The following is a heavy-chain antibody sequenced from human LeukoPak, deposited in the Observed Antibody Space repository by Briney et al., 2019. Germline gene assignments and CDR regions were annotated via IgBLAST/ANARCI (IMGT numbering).Heavy chain of an antibody. CDR3: ARHSKTYYYGSGSYYPFDY. CDR1: GYTFTSYG. V-gene: IGHV1-18*01. J-gene: IGHJ4*02. D-gene: IGHD3-10*01. Sequence: ASVKVSCKASGYTFTSYGISWVRQAPGQGLEWMGWISAYNGNTNYAQKLQGRVTMTTDTSTSTAYMELRSLRSDDTAVYYCARHSKTYYYGSGSYYPFDYRGQGTLVTVSS. CDR2: ISAYNGNT.